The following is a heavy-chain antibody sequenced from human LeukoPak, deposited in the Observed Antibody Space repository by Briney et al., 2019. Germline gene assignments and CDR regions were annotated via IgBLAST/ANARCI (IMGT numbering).Heavy chain of an antibody. D-gene: IGHD5-18*01. CDR2: IIPNFGTA. J-gene: IGHJ6*02. V-gene: IGHV1-69*13. CDR1: GGTFSSYA. CDR3: ARDPTRGYSYGATSYYYYGMDV. Sequence: SVKVSCKASGGTFSSYAISWVRQAPGQGLEWMGGIIPNFGTANYAQKFQGRVTITADESTSTAYMELSSLRSEDTAVYYCARDPTRGYSYGATSYYYYGMDVWGQGTTVTVSS.